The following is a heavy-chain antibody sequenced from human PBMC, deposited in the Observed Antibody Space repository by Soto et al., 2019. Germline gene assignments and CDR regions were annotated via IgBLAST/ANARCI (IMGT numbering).Heavy chain of an antibody. CDR2: INGGNGDT. D-gene: IGHD3-22*01. V-gene: IGHV1-3*01. CDR1: GYTLTIYT. Sequence: GASVKVSCKASGYTLTIYTMHWVLQAPGQRLEWMGWINGGNGDTKYSQKVQGRVTITRDTSASTAYMELSSLRSEDTAVYYCAREQLPYYYDSSGYGYACDVWGQGTMVTVSS. CDR3: AREQLPYYYDSSGYGYACDV. J-gene: IGHJ3*01.